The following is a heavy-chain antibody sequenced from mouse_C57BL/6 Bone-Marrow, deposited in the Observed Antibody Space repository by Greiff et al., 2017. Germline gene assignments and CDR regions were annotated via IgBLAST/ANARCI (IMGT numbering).Heavy chain of an antibody. D-gene: IGHD1-1*01. CDR1: GFNIKDDY. J-gene: IGHJ4*01. CDR2: IDPENGDT. CDR3: TTWGGSSLGYAMDY. V-gene: IGHV14-4*01. Sequence: VQLQQSGAELVRPGASVKLSCTASGFNIKDDYMHWVKQRPEQGLEWIGWIDPENGDTEYASKFQGKATITADTYSNTAYLQLSSLTSEDTAVYYCTTWGGSSLGYAMDYWGQGTSVTVSS.